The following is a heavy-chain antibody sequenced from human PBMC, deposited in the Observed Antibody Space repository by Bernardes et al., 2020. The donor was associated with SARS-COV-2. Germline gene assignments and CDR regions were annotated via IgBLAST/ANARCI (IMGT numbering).Heavy chain of an antibody. Sequence: GGSLRLSCAASGFTFSSYDMHWVRQATGKGLEWVSAIGTAGDTYYPGSVKGRFTISRDNSKNTLYLQMNSLRAEDTAVYYCGGSTSHLYGMDVWGQGTTVTVSS. CDR3: GGSTSHLYGMDV. V-gene: IGHV3-13*01. J-gene: IGHJ6*02. CDR1: GFTFSSYD. D-gene: IGHD2-2*01. CDR2: IGTAGDT.